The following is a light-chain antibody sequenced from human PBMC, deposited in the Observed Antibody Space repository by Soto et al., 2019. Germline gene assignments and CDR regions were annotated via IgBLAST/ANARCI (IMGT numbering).Light chain of an antibody. CDR1: QSINNH. CDR2: DAS. CDR3: QQRTNWL. J-gene: IGKJ4*01. V-gene: IGKV3-11*01. Sequence: EIVLTQSPATLSLSPGERATLSCRASQSINNHLAWYQQKIGQAPRLLIYDASNRATGIPTRFSGSGSGTDFTLTISALEPEDFAVYYCQQRTNWLFGGGTKVEIK.